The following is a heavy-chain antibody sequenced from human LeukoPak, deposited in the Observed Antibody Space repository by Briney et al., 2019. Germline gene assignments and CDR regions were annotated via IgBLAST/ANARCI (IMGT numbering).Heavy chain of an antibody. CDR3: ARTPRTGALRPLDY. CDR1: GGSFSGYY. D-gene: IGHD2-8*01. CDR2: INHSGST. Sequence: PSETLSLTCAVYGGSFSGYYWSWIRQPPGKGLEWIGEINHSGSTNYNPSLKSRVTISVDTSKNQFSLKLSSVTAADTAVYYCARTPRTGALRPLDYWGQGTLVTVSS. V-gene: IGHV4-34*01. J-gene: IGHJ4*02.